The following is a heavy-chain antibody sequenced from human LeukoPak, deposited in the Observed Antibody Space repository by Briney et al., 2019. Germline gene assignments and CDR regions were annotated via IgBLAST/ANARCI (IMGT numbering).Heavy chain of an antibody. CDR2: IYYSGST. CDR1: GVSISSYY. CDR3: ARYSGSYYLGY. V-gene: IGHV4-59*01. D-gene: IGHD1-26*01. J-gene: IGHJ4*02. Sequence: PSETLSLTCTVSGVSISSYYWSWIRQPPGKGLEWIGYIYYSGSTNYNPSLKSRVTISVDTSKNQFSLKLSSVTAADTAVYYCARYSGSYYLGYWGQGTLVTVSS.